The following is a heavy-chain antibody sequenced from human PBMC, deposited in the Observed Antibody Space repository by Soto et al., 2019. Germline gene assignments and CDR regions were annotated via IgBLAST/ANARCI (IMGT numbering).Heavy chain of an antibody. Sequence: TLSLTCTISGGSISVYYWSWIRQTPGQGLEWIGYIYASGSPYYNPSLKSRVIISADTSKNQISLKLTSATAADTAVYYCARGVGSSPPQYWGRGTLVTVFS. V-gene: IGHV4-59*01. CDR1: GGSISVYY. CDR2: IYASGSP. CDR3: ARGVGSSPPQY. D-gene: IGHD1-26*01. J-gene: IGHJ4*02.